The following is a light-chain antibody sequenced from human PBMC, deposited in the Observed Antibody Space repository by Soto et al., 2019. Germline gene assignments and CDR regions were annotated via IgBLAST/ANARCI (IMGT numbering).Light chain of an antibody. CDR3: QHYNSYSPT. V-gene: IGKV1-5*03. CDR1: QSISSW. CDR2: KAS. J-gene: IGKJ1*01. Sequence: DIQMTQSPSTLSASVGGIVTITCRASQSISSWLAWYQQKPGKAPKVMIYKASSLESGVPSRFSGSGSGTECTLTISSLQPDDVATYYCQHYNSYSPTFGQGTKVDIK.